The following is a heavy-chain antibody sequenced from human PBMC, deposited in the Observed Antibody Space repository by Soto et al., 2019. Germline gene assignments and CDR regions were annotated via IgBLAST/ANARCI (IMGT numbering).Heavy chain of an antibody. V-gene: IGHV4-61*01. CDR2: IYSSGST. Sequence: SETLSLTCTVSGGSVSSGSHYWTWIRQPPGKGLEWIGYIYSSGSTNYNPSLKSRVTISVDTSKNQFSLKLSYVNPADTAVYYCAREAAWGQGTLVTVSS. J-gene: IGHJ5*02. CDR3: AREAA. CDR1: GGSVSSGSHY.